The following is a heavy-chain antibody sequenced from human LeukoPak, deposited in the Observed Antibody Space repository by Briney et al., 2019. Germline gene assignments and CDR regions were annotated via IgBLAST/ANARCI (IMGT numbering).Heavy chain of an antibody. V-gene: IGHV4-39*01. CDR1: GGSISSSSYY. J-gene: IGHJ4*02. D-gene: IGHD5-18*01. CDR2: IYYSGST. Sequence: SETLSLTCTVSGGSISSSSYYWGWVRQPPGKGLEWIGSIYYSGSTYYTPSLKSRVTISLDTSKNQFSLKLSSVTAADTAVYYCARQDTAMAWSYYFDYWGQGTLVTVSS. CDR3: ARQDTAMAWSYYFDY.